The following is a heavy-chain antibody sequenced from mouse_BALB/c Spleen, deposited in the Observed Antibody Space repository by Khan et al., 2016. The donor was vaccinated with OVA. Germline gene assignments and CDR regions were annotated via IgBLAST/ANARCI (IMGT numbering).Heavy chain of an antibody. Sequence: QVQLKQSGAELARPGASVKLSCKASGYTFTDYYINWVKQRTGQGLEWIGEISPGSGDTYYNERFKGKATLTADKYYSTAYMQRSSLTSEASAVYFCARRNYFGYTFAYWGQGTLVTVSA. J-gene: IGHJ3*01. CDR1: GYTFTDYY. CDR2: ISPGSGDT. V-gene: IGHV1-77*01. D-gene: IGHD1-2*01. CDR3: ARRNYFGYTFAY.